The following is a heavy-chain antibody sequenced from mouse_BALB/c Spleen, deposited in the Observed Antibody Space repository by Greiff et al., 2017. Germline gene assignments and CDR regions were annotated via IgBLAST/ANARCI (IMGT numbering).Heavy chain of an antibody. CDR3: AREPYFDY. J-gene: IGHJ3*01. CDR2: INPSTGYT. CDR1: GYTFTSYW. D-gene: IGHD2-4*01. Sequence: VQLQQSGAELAKPGASVKMSCKASGYTFTSYWMHWVKQRPGQGLEWIGYINPSTGYTEYNQKFKDKATLTADKSSSTAYMQLSSLTSEDSAVYYCAREPYFDYWGQGTLVTVSA. V-gene: IGHV1-7*01.